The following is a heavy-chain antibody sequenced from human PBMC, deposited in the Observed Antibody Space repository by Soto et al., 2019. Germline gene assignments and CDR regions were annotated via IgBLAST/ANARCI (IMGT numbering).Heavy chain of an antibody. Sequence: GGSLRLSCAASGFTLRDYAMNWVAQAPGKALEGVAEISGSGDRAGHADSLKGRLIISRDNSKDTPFLHMTSLRVDDTAVYYCVKERRGSGWSVCNYWGQGTLVTVSS. V-gene: IGHV3-23*01. J-gene: IGHJ4*02. CDR2: ISGSGDRA. CDR1: GFTLRDYA. CDR3: VKERRGSGWSVCNY. D-gene: IGHD6-19*01.